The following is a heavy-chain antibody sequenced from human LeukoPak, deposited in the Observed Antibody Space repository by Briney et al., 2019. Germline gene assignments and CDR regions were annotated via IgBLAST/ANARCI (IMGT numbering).Heavy chain of an antibody. CDR1: GFSISNDW. Sequence: GGSLRLSWAPSGFSISNDWMSWVRQAPGKGLEWVARVKSRSAGETTDYAAPVKGRFTISRDDSKNTLYLQMNSLKTEDTAVYYCTLIQGWGSGSYYRDFWGQGTLVTVSS. D-gene: IGHD3-10*01. CDR3: TLIQGWGSGSYYRDF. V-gene: IGHV3-15*01. CDR2: VKSRSAGETT. J-gene: IGHJ4*02.